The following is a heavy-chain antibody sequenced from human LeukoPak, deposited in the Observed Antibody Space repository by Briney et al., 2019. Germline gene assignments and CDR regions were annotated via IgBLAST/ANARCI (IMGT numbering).Heavy chain of an antibody. CDR3: ARFTQGGQQLVLSAFDI. J-gene: IGHJ3*02. CDR1: GYTFTSYA. CDR2: IIPMYGTA. D-gene: IGHD6-13*01. V-gene: IGHV1-69*05. Sequence: ASVKVSCKASGYTFTSYAMNWVRQAPGQGLEWMGGIIPMYGTANYPQKFQGRVTMTTDKSTSTVYMELSSLISEDTAVYYCARFTQGGQQLVLSAFDIWGQGTTVTVS.